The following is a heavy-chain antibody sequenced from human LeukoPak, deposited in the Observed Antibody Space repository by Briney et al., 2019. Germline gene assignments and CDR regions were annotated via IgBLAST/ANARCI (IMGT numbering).Heavy chain of an antibody. J-gene: IGHJ5*02. CDR3: ARELAVAPPNWFDP. V-gene: IGHV4-34*01. D-gene: IGHD6-19*01. CDR1: GGSFSGYY. Sequence: PSETLSLTCAVYGGSFSGYYWSWIRQPPGKGLEWIGEINHSGSTNYNPSLKSRVTISVDTSKNQFSLKLSSVTAADTAVYYCARELAVAPPNWFDPWGQGTLVTVSS. CDR2: INHSGST.